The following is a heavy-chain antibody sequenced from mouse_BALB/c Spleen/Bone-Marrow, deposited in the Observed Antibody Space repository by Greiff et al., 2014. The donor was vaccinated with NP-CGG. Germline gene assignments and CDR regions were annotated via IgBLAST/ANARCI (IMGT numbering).Heavy chain of an antibody. CDR3: ARYYGSTYGYYFDY. CDR2: ISYSGST. D-gene: IGHD1-1*01. CDR1: GDSITSGY. Sequence: VQLQQSGPSLVKPSQTLSLTCSVTGDSITSGYWNWIRKFPGNKLEYMGYISYSGSTYYNPSLKSRISITRDTSKNQYYLQLNPVTTEDTATYYCARYYGSTYGYYFDYWGQGTTLTVSS. J-gene: IGHJ2*01. V-gene: IGHV3-8*02.